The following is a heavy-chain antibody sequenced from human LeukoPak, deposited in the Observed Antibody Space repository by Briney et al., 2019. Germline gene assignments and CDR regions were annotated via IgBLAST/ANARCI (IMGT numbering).Heavy chain of an antibody. CDR3: ASSYYDILTGYYRPGLFDY. V-gene: IGHV3-21*01. CDR2: ISSSSSYI. CDR1: GFTFSGYS. Sequence: SGGSLRLSCAASGFTFSGYSMNWVRQAPGKGLEWVSSISSSSSYIYYADSVKGRFTISRDNAKNSLYLQMNSLRAEDTAVYYCASSYYDILTGYYRPGLFDYWGQGTLVTVSS. J-gene: IGHJ4*02. D-gene: IGHD3-9*01.